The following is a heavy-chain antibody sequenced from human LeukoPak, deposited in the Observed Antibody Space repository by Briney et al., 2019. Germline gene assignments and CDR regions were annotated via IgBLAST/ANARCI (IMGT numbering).Heavy chain of an antibody. V-gene: IGHV3-7*01. D-gene: IGHD3-10*01. CDR3: ARGGDPYYHGPIDY. J-gene: IGHJ4*02. CDR2: IKQDGSEK. CDR1: GFTFSNSW. Sequence: GGSLRLSCAASGFTFSNSWMSWVRQAPGKGLEWVATIKQDGSEKYFVDSVKGRFSISRDNAKNSLYLQMNSLRAEDTAVYYCARGGDPYYHGPIDYWGQGTLVTVSS.